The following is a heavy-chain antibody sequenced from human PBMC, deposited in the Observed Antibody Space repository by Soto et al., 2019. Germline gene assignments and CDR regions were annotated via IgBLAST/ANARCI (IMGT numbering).Heavy chain of an antibody. J-gene: IGHJ4*01. CDR1: GFSFDGSA. CDR3: TRQTEATKCLVVQTYYNFDY. Sequence: GGSLTLSCTASGFSFDGSAMHWVRQDSGEGLEWGVHIRSITNSDATSYAESVKGRFTISRDASKNTSYLQMNSVKAEDTAVYFCTRQTEATKCLVVQTYYNFDYWGQGATVTVSS. D-gene: IGHD3-10*01. V-gene: IGHV3-73*01. CDR2: IRSITNSDAT.